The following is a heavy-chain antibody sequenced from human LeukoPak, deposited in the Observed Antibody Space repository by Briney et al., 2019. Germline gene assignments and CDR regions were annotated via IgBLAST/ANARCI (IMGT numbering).Heavy chain of an antibody. CDR1: GFTFSSYA. CDR2: ISGSGGST. D-gene: IGHD4-11*01. Sequence: QSGGSLRLSCAASGFTFSSYAMSWVRQVPGKGLEWVSAISGSGGSTYYADSVKGRFTISRDNSKNTLYLQMNSLRAEDTAVYYCAKKLLTVTTWGFDYWGQGTLVIVSS. V-gene: IGHV3-23*01. CDR3: AKKLLTVTTWGFDY. J-gene: IGHJ4*02.